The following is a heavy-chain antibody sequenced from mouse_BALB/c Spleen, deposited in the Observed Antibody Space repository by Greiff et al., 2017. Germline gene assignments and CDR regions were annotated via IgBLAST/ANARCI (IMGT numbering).Heavy chain of an antibody. D-gene: IGHD1-2*01. CDR1: GFTFSSYA. J-gene: IGHJ3*01. CDR3: ARDEGTTAPWFAY. CDR2: ISSGGSYT. V-gene: IGHV5-9-4*01. Sequence: EVQLVESGGGLVKPGGSLKLSCAASGFTFSSYAMSWVRQSPEKRLEWVAEISSGGSYTYYPDTVTGRFTISRDNAKNTLYLEMSSLRSEDTAMYYCARDEGTTAPWFAYWGQGTLVTVSA.